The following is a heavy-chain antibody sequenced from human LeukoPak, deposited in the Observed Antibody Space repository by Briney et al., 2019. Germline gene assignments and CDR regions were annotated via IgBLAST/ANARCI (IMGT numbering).Heavy chain of an antibody. D-gene: IGHD4-23*01. Sequence: AGRSLTLSCAASGFTFSSSAMHWVRQAPGKGLEWVAVVFSDGTYKYYADSVKGRFTISRDNSKNMLFLQMNSLRAEDTAVYYCAKGPLYYYGGNAWFGPWGQGTLVTVSS. CDR3: AKGPLYYYGGNAWFGP. J-gene: IGHJ5*02. CDR1: GFTFSSSA. CDR2: VFSDGTYK. V-gene: IGHV3-30*18.